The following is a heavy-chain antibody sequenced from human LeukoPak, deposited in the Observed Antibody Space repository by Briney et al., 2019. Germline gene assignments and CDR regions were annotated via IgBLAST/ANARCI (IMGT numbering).Heavy chain of an antibody. CDR3: ARGMDGYNSDAFDI. J-gene: IGHJ3*02. D-gene: IGHD5-24*01. CDR1: VGTFSSYA. V-gene: IGHV1-69*13. CDR2: IIPIFGTA. Sequence: ASVKVSCKASVGTFSSYAISGVRQAPGQGLEWMGGIIPIFGTANYAQKFQGRVTITADESTSTAYMELSSLSSEDTAVYYCARGMDGYNSDAFDIWGQGTMVTVSS.